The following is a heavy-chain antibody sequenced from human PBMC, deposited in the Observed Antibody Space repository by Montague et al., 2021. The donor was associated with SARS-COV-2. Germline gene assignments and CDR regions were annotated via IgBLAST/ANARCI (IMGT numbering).Heavy chain of an antibody. D-gene: IGHD6-13*01. Sequence: SETLSLTCTVSGGSISSSSYYWGWIRQPPGKGLEWIGSIYYSGSTYYNPSLKSRVTISVDTSKNQFSPKLSSVTAADTAAYYCARVGRQQLVRLSGMDVWGQGTTVTVSS. CDR2: IYYSGST. CDR3: ARVGRQQLVRLSGMDV. CDR1: GGSISSSSYY. V-gene: IGHV4-39*07. J-gene: IGHJ6*02.